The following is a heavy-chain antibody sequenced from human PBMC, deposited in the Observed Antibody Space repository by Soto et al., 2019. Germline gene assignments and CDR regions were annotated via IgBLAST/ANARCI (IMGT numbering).Heavy chain of an antibody. CDR2: TYYRSKWYN. V-gene: IGHV6-1*01. Sequence: SQTLSRTCAISGDSVSSNSAAWNWIRQSPSRGLEWLGRTYYRSKWYNDYAVSVKSRITINPDTSKNQFSLQLNSVTPEDTAVYYCAAEGEQGTMVRGAFDAFDIWGQGTMVTVSS. CDR1: GDSVSSNSAA. CDR3: AAEGEQGTMVRGAFDAFDI. D-gene: IGHD3-10*01. J-gene: IGHJ3*02.